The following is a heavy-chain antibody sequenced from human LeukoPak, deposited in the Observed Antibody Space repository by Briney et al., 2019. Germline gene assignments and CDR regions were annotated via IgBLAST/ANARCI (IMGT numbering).Heavy chain of an antibody. Sequence: PGGSLRLSCPASGFTFSSYWMHWVRQDPGTGRVWVSRINSDGCSTSYADSVKGRFNISRDNAKNTLYLQMNSLRAEDTAVYYCARVNSHKGGCYPGWGQGTLVTVSS. CDR2: INSDGCST. J-gene: IGHJ4*02. V-gene: IGHV3-74*01. D-gene: IGHD2-15*01. CDR3: ARVNSHKGGCYPG. CDR1: GFTFSSYW.